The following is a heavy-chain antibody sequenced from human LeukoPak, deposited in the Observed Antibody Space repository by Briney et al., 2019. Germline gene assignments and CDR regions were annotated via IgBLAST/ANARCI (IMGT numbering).Heavy chain of an antibody. CDR1: GVTFGDYA. CDR2: VRTKTHGGAP. D-gene: IGHD5-12*01. V-gene: IGHV3-49*03. J-gene: IGHJ5*02. Sequence: PGGSLRLSCKGSGVTFGDYAVTWLRQAPGKGLEWVGFVRTKTHGGAPETAASVKGRFNVSRDDSEGIAYLQMTSLRTEDTAMYYCARVNFRDYRGYAWFEPWGQGTLVAVSS. CDR3: ARVNFRDYRGYAWFEP.